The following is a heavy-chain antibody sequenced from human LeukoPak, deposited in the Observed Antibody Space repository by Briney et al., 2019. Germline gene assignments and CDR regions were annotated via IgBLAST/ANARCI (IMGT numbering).Heavy chain of an antibody. CDR3: ARLRWVNLTPYGMDV. J-gene: IGHJ6*02. D-gene: IGHD3-9*01. CDR2: IYYSGST. CDR1: GGSISSGGYY. V-gene: IGHV4-31*03. Sequence: ASETLSLTCTVSGGSISSGGYYWSWIRQHPGKGLEWIGYIYYSGSTYYDPSLKSRVTISVDTSKNQFSLKLSSVTAADTAVYYCARLRWVNLTPYGMDVRGQGTTVTVSS.